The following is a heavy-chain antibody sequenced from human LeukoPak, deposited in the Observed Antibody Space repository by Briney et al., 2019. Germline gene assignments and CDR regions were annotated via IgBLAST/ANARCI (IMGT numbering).Heavy chain of an antibody. J-gene: IGHJ4*01. CDR3: TTVLWFGETRSDY. Sequence: GGSLRLSCAASAFTVSNAWMSWVRQAPGKGLEWAGRIKSKTDGGTTDYAAPVKGRFTISRDDSKNTLYLQMNSLKTEDTAVYYCTTVLWFGETRSDYWGQGTLVTVSS. CDR1: AFTVSNAW. D-gene: IGHD3-10*01. V-gene: IGHV3-15*01. CDR2: IKSKTDGGTT.